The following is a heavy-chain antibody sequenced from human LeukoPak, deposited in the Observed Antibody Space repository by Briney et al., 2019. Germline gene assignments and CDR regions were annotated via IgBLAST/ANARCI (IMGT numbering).Heavy chain of an antibody. D-gene: IGHD1-26*01. V-gene: IGHV1-8*01. J-gene: IGHJ4*02. Sequence: ASVKVSCKASGYTFTSYDIYWVRQATGQGLEWMGWMNPNSCNTGYAQKFQGRVTMTRNTSISTAYMDLSSLRSEDTAVYYCARGWEDSGSYDYWGQGTLVTVSS. CDR3: ARGWEDSGSYDY. CDR2: MNPNSCNT. CDR1: GYTFTSYD.